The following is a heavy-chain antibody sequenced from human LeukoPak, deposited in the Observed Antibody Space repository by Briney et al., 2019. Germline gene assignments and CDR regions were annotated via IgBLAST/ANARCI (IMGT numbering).Heavy chain of an antibody. CDR2: ISYDGSNK. D-gene: IGHD3-10*01. Sequence: PGRSLRLSCAASGFTFSSYGMHWVRQAPGKGLEWVAVISYDGSNKYYADSVEGRFTISRDNSKNTLYLQMNSLRAEDTAVYYCAIIGSVTMVRGVIPLFDYWGQGTLVTVSS. CDR3: AIIGSVTMVRGVIPLFDY. V-gene: IGHV3-30*03. J-gene: IGHJ4*02. CDR1: GFTFSSYG.